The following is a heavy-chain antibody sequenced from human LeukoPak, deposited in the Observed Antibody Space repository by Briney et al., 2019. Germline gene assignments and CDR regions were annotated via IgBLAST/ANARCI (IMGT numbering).Heavy chain of an antibody. CDR3: ARDAGYGYWVVDY. V-gene: IGHV3-48*04. J-gene: IGHJ4*02. Sequence: GGSLRLSCAASGFTFSSYSMNWVRQAPGKGLEWVSYISSSSSTIYYADSVKGRFTISRDNAKNSLYLQMNSLRPEDTAVYYCARDAGYGYWVVDYWGQGTLVTVSP. D-gene: IGHD5-18*01. CDR2: ISSSSSTI. CDR1: GFTFSSYS.